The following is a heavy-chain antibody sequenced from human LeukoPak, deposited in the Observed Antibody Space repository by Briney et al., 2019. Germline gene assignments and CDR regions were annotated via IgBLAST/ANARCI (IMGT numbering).Heavy chain of an antibody. V-gene: IGHV4-34*01. CDR1: GGSFSGYY. J-gene: IGHJ4*02. CDR2: INHSGST. Sequence: SETPSLTCAVYGGSFSGYYWSWIRQPPGKGLEWIGEINHSGSTNYNPSLKSRVTISVDTSKNQFSLKLSSVTAADTAVYYCARLRFLEWLPHPFDYWGQGTLVTVSS. CDR3: ARLRFLEWLPHPFDY. D-gene: IGHD3-3*01.